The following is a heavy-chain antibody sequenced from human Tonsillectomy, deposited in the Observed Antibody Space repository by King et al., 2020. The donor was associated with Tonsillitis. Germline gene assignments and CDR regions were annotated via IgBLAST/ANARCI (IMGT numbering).Heavy chain of an antibody. V-gene: IGHV3-33*01. CDR1: GCTLSTYG. CDR3: ARDVGGSFFDY. J-gene: IGHJ4*02. D-gene: IGHD4-23*01. Sequence: VQLVESGVGVVQPGRSLRLAWAASGCTLSTYGMHWVRQAPGKGLEWVAVIWHDGSNKYYADSVKGRFTISRDNSQNTLFLQMNSLRAEDTAMYYCARDVGGSFFDYWGQGTLVTVSS. CDR2: IWHDGSNK.